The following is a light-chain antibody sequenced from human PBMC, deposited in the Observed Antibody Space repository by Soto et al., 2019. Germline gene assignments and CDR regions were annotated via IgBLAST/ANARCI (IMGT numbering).Light chain of an antibody. J-gene: IGLJ1*01. CDR1: SRDVGGYNY. V-gene: IGLV2-14*01. CDR3: TSYTSSGTLV. CDR2: EVS. Sequence: QSVLTQPASVSGSPGQSITISCTGTSRDVGGYNYVSWYQQHPDKAPRLMISEVSNRPSWVSNRFSGSKSGNTASLTISGLQAEDEADYHCTSYTSSGTLVFGTGTKLTVL.